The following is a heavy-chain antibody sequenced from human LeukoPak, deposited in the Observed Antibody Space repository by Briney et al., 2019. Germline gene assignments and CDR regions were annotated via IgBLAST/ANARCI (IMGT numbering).Heavy chain of an antibody. V-gene: IGHV1-46*01. D-gene: IGHD5-24*01. CDR3: ARVRATIARGFEY. CDR1: GYTFTSYY. Sequence: ASVKVSCKASGYTFTSYYMHWVRQAPGQGLEWMGIINPSGGSTSYAQKFQGRVTMTRDRSTSTVYMELSSLRSDDTAVYYCARVRATIARGFEYWGQGTLVTVSS. J-gene: IGHJ4*02. CDR2: INPSGGST.